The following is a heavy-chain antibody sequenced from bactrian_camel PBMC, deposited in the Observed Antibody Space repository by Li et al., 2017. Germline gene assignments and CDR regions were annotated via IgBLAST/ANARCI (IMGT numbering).Heavy chain of an antibody. D-gene: IGHD5*01. J-gene: IGHJ4*01. Sequence: VQLVESGGDSVEAGGSLTLSCKASGDISNYCMGWFRQAPGKEREGVARIATGSGNTYYADSVKGRFTISQDNAKNTVYLQMNSLKPEDTGIYYCAVRVCGSWSVRYWGQGTQVTVS. CDR2: IATGSGNT. CDR1: GDISNYC. CDR3: AVRVCGSWSVRY. V-gene: IGHV3S40*01.